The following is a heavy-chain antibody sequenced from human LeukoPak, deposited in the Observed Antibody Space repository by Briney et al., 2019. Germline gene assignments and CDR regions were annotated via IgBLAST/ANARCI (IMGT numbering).Heavy chain of an antibody. CDR1: GFTLSSYW. Sequence: GESLRLSCAASGFTLSSYWMHWVRQAPGKGLVWVSRIKSDGSSTGYADSVKGRFTIIRDNAKNTRYLQMNSLRAEDTAVYYCARETLINVDAFDIWGQGTMVTV. J-gene: IGHJ3*02. CDR2: IKSDGSST. V-gene: IGHV3-74*01. D-gene: IGHD3-16*01. CDR3: ARETLINVDAFDI.